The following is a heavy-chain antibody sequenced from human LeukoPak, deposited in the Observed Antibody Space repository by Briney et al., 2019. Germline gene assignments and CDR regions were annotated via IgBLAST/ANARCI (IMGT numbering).Heavy chain of an antibody. CDR1: GFTFSSFA. CDR3: ARGVGSGSRLRAGDY. CDR2: ISDSGGTT. D-gene: IGHD1-26*01. V-gene: IGHV3-23*01. J-gene: IGHJ4*02. Sequence: PGGSLRLSCAASGFTFSSFAMSWVRQAPGKGLEWVSAISDSGGTTYYADSVKGRFTISRDNSKNTLYLQMSSLRAEDTAVYYCARGVGSGSRLRAGDYWGQGTLVTVSS.